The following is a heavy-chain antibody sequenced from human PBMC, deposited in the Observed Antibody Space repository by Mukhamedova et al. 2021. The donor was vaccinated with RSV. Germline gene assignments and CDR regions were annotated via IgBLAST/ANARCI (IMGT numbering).Heavy chain of an antibody. Sequence: SNYWSWIRQPPGKGLEWIGYMFNSGTTTYNPSLKSRVTISADTSKNQVSMRLSSVTAADTAVYYCARNGAVTGAFWFDPWGQGAL. D-gene: IGHD4-11*01. CDR1: SNY. CDR3: ARNGAVTGAFWFDP. CDR2: MFNSGTT. J-gene: IGHJ5*02. V-gene: IGHV4-59*08.